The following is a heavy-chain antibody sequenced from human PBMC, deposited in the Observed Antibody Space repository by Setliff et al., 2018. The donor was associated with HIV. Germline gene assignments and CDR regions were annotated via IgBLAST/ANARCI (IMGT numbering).Heavy chain of an antibody. CDR3: AKLLGELSYDAFDI. Sequence: HPGGSLRLSCVASGFSFSSYGMHWVRQAPGKGLEWVAVISYDGSNKLYADSVKGRFTISRDNSKNTLYLQMNSLRAEDTAVYWCAKLLGELSYDAFDIWGQGTMVTVSS. D-gene: IGHD3-16*02. J-gene: IGHJ3*02. CDR2: ISYDGSNK. V-gene: IGHV3-30*18. CDR1: GFSFSSYG.